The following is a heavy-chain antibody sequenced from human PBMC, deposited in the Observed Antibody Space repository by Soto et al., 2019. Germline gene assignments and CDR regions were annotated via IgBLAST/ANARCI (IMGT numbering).Heavy chain of an antibody. CDR1: GYCFYNSG. CDR3: SKNGTTWFAA. CDR2: ISVYSGYA. Sequence: QVQLVQSGPELKKPGASVKVSCKTSGYCFYNSGISWVRQAPGQGLEWMGWISVYSGYAHYAQKFQGRVIMTADTFTSTSYMELRGLRSDDTAMYYCSKNGTTWFAAWGQGTLVTVSS. V-gene: IGHV1-18*01. D-gene: IGHD1-1*01. J-gene: IGHJ5*02.